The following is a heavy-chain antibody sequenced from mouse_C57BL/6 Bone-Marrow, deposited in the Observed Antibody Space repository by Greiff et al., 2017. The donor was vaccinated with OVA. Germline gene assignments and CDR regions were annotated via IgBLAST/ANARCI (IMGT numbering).Heavy chain of an antibody. CDR1: GYSFTGYY. D-gene: IGHD1-1*01. V-gene: IGHV1-42*01. J-gene: IGHJ1*03. Sequence: VHVKQSGPELVKPGASVKISCKASGYSFTGYYMNWVKQSPEKSLEWIGEINPSTGGTTYNQKFKAKATLTVDKSSSTAYMQLKSLTSEDSAVYYCARRGFYYYGLWYFDVWGTGTTVTVSS. CDR3: ARRGFYYYGLWYFDV. CDR2: INPSTGGT.